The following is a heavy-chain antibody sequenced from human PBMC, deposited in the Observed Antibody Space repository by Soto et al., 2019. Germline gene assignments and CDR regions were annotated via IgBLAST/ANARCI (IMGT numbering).Heavy chain of an antibody. D-gene: IGHD5-18*01. V-gene: IGHV4-39*01. CDR2: IYYSGST. CDR3: ARQGTTAMAPIDY. CDR1: GGSISSSSYY. Sequence: QLQLQESGPGLVKPSETLSLTCTVSGGSISSSSYYWGWIRQPPGKGLEWIGSIYYSGSTYYNPSLKSRVTISVDTSKNQFSLKLSSVTAADTAVYYCARQGTTAMAPIDYWGQGTLVTVSS. J-gene: IGHJ4*02.